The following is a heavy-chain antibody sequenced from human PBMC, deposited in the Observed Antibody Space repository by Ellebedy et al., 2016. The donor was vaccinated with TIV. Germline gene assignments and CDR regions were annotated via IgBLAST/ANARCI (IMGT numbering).Heavy chain of an antibody. V-gene: IGHV1-46*01. CDR2: INPSGGST. CDR3: ARGSSSFNYYYGMDV. J-gene: IGHJ6*02. Sequence: AASVKVSCKASGYTFTSYYMHWVRQAPGQGLEWMGIINPSGGSTSYAQKFQGRVTMTRNTSISTAYMELSSLRSEDTAVYYCARGSSSFNYYYGMDVWGQGTTVTVSS. D-gene: IGHD6-6*01. CDR1: GYTFTSYY.